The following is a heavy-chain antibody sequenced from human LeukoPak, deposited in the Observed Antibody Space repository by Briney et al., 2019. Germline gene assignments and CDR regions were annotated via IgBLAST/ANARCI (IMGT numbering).Heavy chain of an antibody. CDR1: GGSFSNYY. D-gene: IGHD1-26*01. CDR3: ARSRAFNSGAFDP. V-gene: IGHV4-34*01. Sequence: SETLSLTCAVYGGSFSNYYWSWIRQPPGKGLEWIGEINQSGVSNYNPSLKSRVTISVDTSKSQFSLKLSSVTAADTAVYYCARSRAFNSGAFDPWGQGSLVTVSS. J-gene: IGHJ5*02. CDR2: INQSGVS.